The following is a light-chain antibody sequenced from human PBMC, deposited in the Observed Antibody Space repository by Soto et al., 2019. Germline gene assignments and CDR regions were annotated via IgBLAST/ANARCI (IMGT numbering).Light chain of an antibody. Sequence: QSALEQPPSVSGAPGQRVTISCTGSSSNIGAGYDVHWYQQLPGTAPTLLIYPNNNRPSGVPGRFSGSKSGTSASLAITGLQAEDEADYYCKSYDSSQSGYVFGTGTKVTVL. CDR1: SSNIGAGYD. CDR3: KSYDSSQSGYV. J-gene: IGLJ1*01. V-gene: IGLV1-40*01. CDR2: PNN.